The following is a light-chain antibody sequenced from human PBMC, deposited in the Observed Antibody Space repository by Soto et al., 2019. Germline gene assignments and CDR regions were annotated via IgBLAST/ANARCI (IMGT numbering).Light chain of an antibody. V-gene: IGKV4-1*01. Sequence: DILMSQSPASLAVSLGERATINFKSSHNILYSSNNKNYLAWYQQKSGQPPKLLIYWASTRESGVPDRFSGSGSGTDFTLTISSLQAEDVAVYYCQQYYISPLTFGGGTKVDIK. J-gene: IGKJ4*01. CDR2: WAS. CDR3: QQYYISPLT. CDR1: HNILYSSNNKNY.